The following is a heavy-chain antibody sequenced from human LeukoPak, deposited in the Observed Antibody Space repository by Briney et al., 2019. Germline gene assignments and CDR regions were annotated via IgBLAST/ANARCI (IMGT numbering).Heavy chain of an antibody. J-gene: IGHJ4*02. CDR2: IIPIFGTA. Sequence: GASVKVSCKASGYTFTSYGISWVRQAPGQGLEWMGGIIPIFGTANYAQKFQGRVTITTDESTSTAYMELSSLRSEDTAVYYCARGRVVVTADYYFDYWGQGTLVTVSS. CDR3: ARGRVVVTADYYFDY. CDR1: GYTFTSYG. V-gene: IGHV1-69*05. D-gene: IGHD2-21*02.